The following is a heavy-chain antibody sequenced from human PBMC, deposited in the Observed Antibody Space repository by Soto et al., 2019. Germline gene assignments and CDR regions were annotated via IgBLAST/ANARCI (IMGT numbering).Heavy chain of an antibody. V-gene: IGHV4-31*03. D-gene: IGHD2-2*01. CDR2: IYYSGST. J-gene: IGHJ6*02. Sequence: SETLSLTCTVSGGSISSGGYYWSWIRQHPGKGLEWIGYIYYSGSTYYNPSLKSRVTISVDTSKNQFSLKLSSVTAADTAVYYCAREAPRVPYGMDVWGQGTTVTVSS. CDR1: GGSISSGGYY. CDR3: AREAPRVPYGMDV.